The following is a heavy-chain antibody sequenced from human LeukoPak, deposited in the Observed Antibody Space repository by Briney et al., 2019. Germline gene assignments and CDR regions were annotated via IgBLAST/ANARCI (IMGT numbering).Heavy chain of an antibody. CDR2: INHSGST. CDR1: GGSFSGYY. V-gene: IGHV4-34*01. D-gene: IGHD3-3*01. Sequence: SETLSLTCAVYGGSFSGYYWSWIRQPPGKGLEWIGEINHSGSTNYNPSLKSRVTISVDTSKNQFSLKLSSVTAADTAVYYCARDVFDESLDYWGQGTLVTVSS. CDR3: ARDVFDESLDY. J-gene: IGHJ4*02.